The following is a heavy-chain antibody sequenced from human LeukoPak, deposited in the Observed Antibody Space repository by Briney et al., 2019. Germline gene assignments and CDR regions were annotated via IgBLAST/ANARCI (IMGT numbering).Heavy chain of an antibody. D-gene: IGHD3-10*01. CDR1: GFTFSSYA. Sequence: GGSLRLSCAASGFTFSSYAMSWVRQAPGKGLEWVSAISGSGGSTYYADPVKGRFTISRDNSKNTLYLQMNSLRAEDTAVYYCASHPRVLLLWFGDHWGAFDIWGQGTMVTVSS. CDR3: ASHPRVLLLWFGDHWGAFDI. J-gene: IGHJ3*02. CDR2: ISGSGGST. V-gene: IGHV3-23*01.